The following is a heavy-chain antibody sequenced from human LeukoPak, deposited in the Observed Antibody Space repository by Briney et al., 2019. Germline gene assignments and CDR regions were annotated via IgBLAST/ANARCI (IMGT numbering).Heavy chain of an antibody. V-gene: IGHV4-59*01. CDR1: GGSFSGYY. CDR2: IYYSGST. Sequence: PSETLSLTCAVYGGSFSGYYWSWIRQPPGKGLEWIGYIYYSGSTNYNPSLKSRVTISVDTSKNQFSLKLSSVTAADTAVYYCARDYYGSGSPDWFDPWGQGTLVTVSS. J-gene: IGHJ5*02. D-gene: IGHD3-10*01. CDR3: ARDYYGSGSPDWFDP.